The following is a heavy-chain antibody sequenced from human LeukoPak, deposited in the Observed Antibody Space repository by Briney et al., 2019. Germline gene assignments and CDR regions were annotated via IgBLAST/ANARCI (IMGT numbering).Heavy chain of an antibody. CDR1: GFTFSIYT. CDR3: ARHRTASDY. J-gene: IGHJ4*02. D-gene: IGHD3-16*02. CDR2: ISTSSSYI. V-gene: IGHV3-21*01. Sequence: GSLRLSCAASGFTFSIYTMNWVRQAPGKGLEWVSSISTSSSYIYYADSVKGRFTISRDNAKNSLYLQMNSLRVDDTAVYYCARHRTASDYWGQGALVTVSS.